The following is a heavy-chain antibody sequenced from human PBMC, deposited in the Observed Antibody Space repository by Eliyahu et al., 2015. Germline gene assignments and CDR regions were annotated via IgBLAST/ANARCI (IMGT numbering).Heavy chain of an antibody. CDR2: VSPSSSYI. Sequence: EVQLVESGGGLVKPGGSLXLSCXXSXFXFSAYTLNWVRQAPGKGLEWVSSVSPSSSYIYYTDSVEGRFTISRDDAKNSLSLQLKNLRVEDTAVYYCTRDRRGYDFTFDYWGQGSLVTVSS. CDR3: TRDRRGYDFTFDY. V-gene: IGHV3-21*06. J-gene: IGHJ4*02. D-gene: IGHD5-12*01. CDR1: XFXFSAYT.